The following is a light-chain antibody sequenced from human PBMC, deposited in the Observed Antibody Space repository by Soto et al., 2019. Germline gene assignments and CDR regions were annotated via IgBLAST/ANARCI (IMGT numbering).Light chain of an antibody. CDR3: QQYSSSRFT. Sequence: IVLTQSPGTLSLSPGERATISCRASQGISSSYLAWYQQKPGQAPRLLVYGASSRATGIPSRFSGSGSGTDFTLTISRLEPEDFAVYYCQQYSSSRFTFGPGTKVDIK. J-gene: IGKJ3*01. V-gene: IGKV3-20*01. CDR2: GAS. CDR1: QGISSSY.